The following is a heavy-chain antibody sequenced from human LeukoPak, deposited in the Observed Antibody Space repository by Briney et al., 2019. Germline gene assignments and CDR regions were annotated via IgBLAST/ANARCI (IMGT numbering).Heavy chain of an antibody. CDR1: GGSISSGGYS. CDR3: ARHGGAYSFDY. Sequence: PSQTLSPTCAVSGGSISSGGYSWSWIRQPPGKGLEWIGFIDDSGRTNYNPSLKSRVTISVATSKNQFSLKLISESAADTAVYYCARHGGAYSFDYWGQGTLVTVSS. V-gene: IGHV4-30-4*07. CDR2: IDDSGRT. D-gene: IGHD2-21*01. J-gene: IGHJ4*02.